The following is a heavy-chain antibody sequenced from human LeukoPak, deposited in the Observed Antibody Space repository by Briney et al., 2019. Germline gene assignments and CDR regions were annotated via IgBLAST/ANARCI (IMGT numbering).Heavy chain of an antibody. D-gene: IGHD5-24*01. CDR1: GGSISSYY. CDR2: IYYSGST. CDR3: ARIITDGYGDAFDI. J-gene: IGHJ3*02. V-gene: IGHV4-59*08. Sequence: SETLSLTCTVSGGSISSYYWSWIRQPPGKGLEWIGYIYYSGSTNYNPSLKSRVTISVDTSKNQFSLKLSSVTAADTAVYYCARIITDGYGDAFDIWGQGTMVTVSS.